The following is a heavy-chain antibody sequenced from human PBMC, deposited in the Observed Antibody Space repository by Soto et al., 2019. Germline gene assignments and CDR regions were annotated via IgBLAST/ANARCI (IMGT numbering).Heavy chain of an antibody. J-gene: IGHJ4*02. CDR3: ARERQWLDYFDY. V-gene: IGHV3-33*01. Sequence: QVQLVESGGGVVQPGRSLRLSCAASGFTFSSYGIHWVRQAPGKGLEWVAVIWYDGSNKYYADSVKGRFTISRDNSKNTLYLQMNSLRAEDTAVYYCARERQWLDYFDYWGQGTLVTVSS. D-gene: IGHD6-19*01. CDR2: IWYDGSNK. CDR1: GFTFSSYG.